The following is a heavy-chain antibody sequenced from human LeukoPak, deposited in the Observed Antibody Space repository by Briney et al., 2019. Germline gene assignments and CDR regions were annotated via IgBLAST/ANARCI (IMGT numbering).Heavy chain of an antibody. Sequence: SETLSLTCAVSGGSISSGGYRWTWIRQYPGKGLEWIGYINYSGSTYYNPSLKSRVIISVDTSKNQFSLNLNSVTAADTAIYYCAREMDAHPRIVVWGQGTLVTVSS. D-gene: IGHD2-21*01. V-gene: IGHV4-31*11. CDR1: GGSISSGGYR. J-gene: IGHJ1*01. CDR3: AREMDAHPRIVV. CDR2: INYSGST.